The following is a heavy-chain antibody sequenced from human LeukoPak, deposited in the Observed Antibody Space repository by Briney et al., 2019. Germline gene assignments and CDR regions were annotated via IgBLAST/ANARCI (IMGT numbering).Heavy chain of an antibody. V-gene: IGHV1-46*01. D-gene: IGHD3-10*01. J-gene: IGHJ5*02. CDR3: ARGGSGSMYNWFDP. CDR1: GYTFTNYY. CDR2: INPSGGST. Sequence: ASVKVSCKASGYTFTNYYIHWVRQAPGQGLECMGIINPSGGSTSYAQKFQGRVTMTRDMSTSTVYMELSRLRSDDTAVYYCARGGSGSMYNWFDPWGQGTLVTVSS.